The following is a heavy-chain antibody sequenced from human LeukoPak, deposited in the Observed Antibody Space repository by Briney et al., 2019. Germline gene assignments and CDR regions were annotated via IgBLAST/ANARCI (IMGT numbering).Heavy chain of an antibody. V-gene: IGHV3-7*01. CDR3: ARDGGGVGRDFDY. Sequence: PRGSLRLSCAASGFTSSNYWMSWVRQGPGQGLELVGHRKQDGSEKYYVDSVKGRFTISTAKAQSSLFLQMNSLRAAATAVYSCARDGGGVGRDFDYWGQGTLVTVSS. J-gene: IGHJ4*02. CDR1: GFTSSNYW. D-gene: IGHD3-16*01. CDR2: RKQDGSEK.